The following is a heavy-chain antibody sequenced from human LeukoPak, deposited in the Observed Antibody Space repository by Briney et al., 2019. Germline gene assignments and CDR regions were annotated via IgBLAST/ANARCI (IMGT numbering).Heavy chain of an antibody. V-gene: IGHV1-18*04. CDR1: GYTFTGYY. CDR2: ISAYNGNT. Sequence: ASVTVSCKASGYTFTGYYMHWVRQAPGQGLEWMGWISAYNGNTNYAQKLQGRVTMTTDTSTSTAYMELRSLRSDDTAVYYCARSNYGSGSYYNDDYWGQGTLVTVSS. D-gene: IGHD3-10*01. CDR3: ARSNYGSGSYYNDDY. J-gene: IGHJ4*02.